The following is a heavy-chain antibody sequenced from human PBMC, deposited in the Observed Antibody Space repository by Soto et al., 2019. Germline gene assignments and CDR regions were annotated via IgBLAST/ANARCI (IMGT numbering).Heavy chain of an antibody. CDR3: ASYDFWSGYGRLFDY. D-gene: IGHD3-3*01. CDR1: GGSVSSGSYY. CDR2: IYYSGST. V-gene: IGHV4-61*01. J-gene: IGHJ4*02. Sequence: SETLSLTCTVSGGSVSSGSYYWSWIRQPPGKGLEWIGYIYYSGSTNYNPSLKSRVTISVDTSKNQFSLKLSSVTAADTAVYYCASYDFWSGYGRLFDYWGQGTLVTVSS.